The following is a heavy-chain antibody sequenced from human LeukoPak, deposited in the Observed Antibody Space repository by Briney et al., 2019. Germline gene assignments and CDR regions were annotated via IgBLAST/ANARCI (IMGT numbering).Heavy chain of an antibody. CDR3: ARGLRWSSSLRFDP. V-gene: IGHV4-34*01. J-gene: IGHJ5*02. CDR2: INHSGNT. Sequence: SETLSLTCAVHGGSFSGYYWSSIRQPPGKGREWIWEINHSGNTNYNPSLKSRVTISVDTSKTQFSLKLSSVTAADTAVYYCARGLRWSSSLRFDPWGQGTLVTVSS. CDR1: GGSFSGYY. D-gene: IGHD6-13*01.